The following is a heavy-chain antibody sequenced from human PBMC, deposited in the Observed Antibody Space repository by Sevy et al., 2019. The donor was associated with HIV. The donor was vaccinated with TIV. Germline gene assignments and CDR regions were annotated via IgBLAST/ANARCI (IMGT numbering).Heavy chain of an antibody. CDR1: VFTFSSYA. D-gene: IGHD2-15*01. CDR3: ARGSRREKPSYIVVVVAATEANYGMDV. CDR2: ISYDGSNK. J-gene: IGHJ6*02. V-gene: IGHV3-30-3*01. Sequence: GGSLRLSCAASVFTFSSYAMHWVRQAPGKGLEWVAVISYDGSNKYYADSVKGRFTISRDNSKNTLYLQMNSLRAEDTAVYYCARGSRREKPSYIVVVVAATEANYGMDVWGQGTTVTVSS.